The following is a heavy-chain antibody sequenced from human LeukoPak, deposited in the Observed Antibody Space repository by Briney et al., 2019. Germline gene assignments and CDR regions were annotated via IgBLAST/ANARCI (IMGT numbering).Heavy chain of an antibody. CDR2: VSSGGSYI. V-gene: IGHV3-21*01. D-gene: IGHD2-15*01. CDR3: AKGYGGSCYHSVDF. Sequence: PGGSLRLSRAASGFTFSHYSMNWVRQAPGKGLEWVSSVSSGGSYIHYADSVKGRFTISRDNAKNSVYLQMNSLRAEDTALYYCAKGYGGSCYHSVDFWGQGTLVTVSS. J-gene: IGHJ4*02. CDR1: GFTFSHYS.